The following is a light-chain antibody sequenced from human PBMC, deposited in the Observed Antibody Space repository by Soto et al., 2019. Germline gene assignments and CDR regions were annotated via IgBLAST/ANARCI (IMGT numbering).Light chain of an antibody. J-gene: IGKJ5*01. CDR1: QSISSSH. CDR2: AAS. CDR3: QQYGSSPIT. V-gene: IGKV3-20*01. Sequence: EIVLTQSPGTLSLSPGERATLSCRVSQSISSSHLAWYQQKPGQAPRLLIYAASSRATGIPDRFSGSGSGTDFTLTISRLEPEDFAVYYCQQYGSSPITFGQGTRLEIK.